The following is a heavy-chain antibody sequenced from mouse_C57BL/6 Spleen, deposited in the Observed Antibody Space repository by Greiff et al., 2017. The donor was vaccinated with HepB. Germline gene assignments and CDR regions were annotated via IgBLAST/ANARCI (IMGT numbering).Heavy chain of an antibody. Sequence: QVQLQQSGAELAKPGASVKLSCKASGYTFTSYWMHWVKQRPGQGLEWIGYINPSSGYTKYNQKFKDKATLTAEKSSSTAYMQRSSLTYEDSAVYYCARSRGNYGGTFDYWGQGTTLTVSS. D-gene: IGHD2-1*01. CDR2: INPSSGYT. CDR1: GYTFTSYW. V-gene: IGHV1-7*01. J-gene: IGHJ2*01. CDR3: ARSRGNYGGTFDY.